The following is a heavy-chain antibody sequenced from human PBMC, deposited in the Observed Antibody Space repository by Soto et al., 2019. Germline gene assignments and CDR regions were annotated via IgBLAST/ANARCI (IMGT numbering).Heavy chain of an antibody. CDR2: IYYRGST. Sequence: PSETLSLTCTVTGASVSSGGYYWTWIRQPPGKGLEWIGYIYYRGSTNYNPSLKSRVTISLDTSNNQFSLRLSSVTAADTAVYYCARDMHAGFTHYFDPWGQGTLVTVSS. CDR3: ARDMHAGFTHYFDP. D-gene: IGHD1-26*01. J-gene: IGHJ5*02. CDR1: GASVSSGGYY. V-gene: IGHV4-61*08.